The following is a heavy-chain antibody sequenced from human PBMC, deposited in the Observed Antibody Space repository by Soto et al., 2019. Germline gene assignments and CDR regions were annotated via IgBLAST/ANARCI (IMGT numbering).Heavy chain of an antibody. Sequence: ASVKVSCKASGCTFSSYAISWVRQAPGQGLEWMGGIIPIFGTANYAQKFQGRVTITADESTSTAYMELSSLRSEDTAVYYCARDRRLTIFGAYYMGVWGTGTTVTVSS. CDR1: GCTFSSYA. CDR3: ARDRRLTIFGAYYMGV. D-gene: IGHD3-3*01. V-gene: IGHV1-69*13. CDR2: IIPIFGTA. J-gene: IGHJ6*03.